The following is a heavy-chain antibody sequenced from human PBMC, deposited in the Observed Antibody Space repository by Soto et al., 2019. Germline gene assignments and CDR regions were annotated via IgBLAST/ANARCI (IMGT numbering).Heavy chain of an antibody. CDR2: MFYGVST. CDR3: ARLPSRHLVDY. CDR1: GSSINSSGYY. J-gene: IGHJ4*02. V-gene: IGHV4-39*01. Sequence: SETLSLTCTVSGSSINSSGYYWGWIRQPPGKGLEWIGSMFYGVSTYYNPSLKSRVTVAVDTSKNQFSLNLRSVTAADTAVYYCARLPSRHLVDYWGQETLVTVSS. D-gene: IGHD3-3*02.